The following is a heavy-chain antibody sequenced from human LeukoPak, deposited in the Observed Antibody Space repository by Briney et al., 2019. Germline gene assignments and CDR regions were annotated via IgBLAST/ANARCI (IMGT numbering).Heavy chain of an antibody. Sequence: GGSLRLSCAASGFTFSSYGMHWVRQAPGKGLEWVAFIRYDGSNKYYADSVKGRFTISRDNSKNTLYLQMNSLRAEDTAVYYCAKDMVRGVIMENFDYWGQGTLVTVSS. D-gene: IGHD3-10*01. CDR3: AKDMVRGVIMENFDY. J-gene: IGHJ4*02. CDR1: GFTFSSYG. CDR2: IRYDGSNK. V-gene: IGHV3-30*02.